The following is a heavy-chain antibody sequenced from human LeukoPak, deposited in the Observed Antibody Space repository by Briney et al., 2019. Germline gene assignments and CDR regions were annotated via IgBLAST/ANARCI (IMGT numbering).Heavy chain of an antibody. CDR2: IYHSGDT. D-gene: IGHD3-22*01. CDR3: ARDYDSSGYYYDY. V-gene: IGHV4-38-2*02. Sequence: PSETLSLTCTVSGYSISSGFFWGWIRQPPGKGLEWIATIYHSGDTYYNPSLKSRVTISVDTSKNQFSLKLSSVTAADTAVYYCARDYDSSGYYYDYWGQGTLVTVSS. CDR1: GYSISSGFF. J-gene: IGHJ4*02.